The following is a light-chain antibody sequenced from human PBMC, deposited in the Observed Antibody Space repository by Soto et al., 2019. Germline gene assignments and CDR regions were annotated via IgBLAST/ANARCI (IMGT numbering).Light chain of an antibody. CDR1: SSDVGGYNY. J-gene: IGLJ2*01. Sequence: QSALTQPASVSGSPGQSITISCTGTSSDVGGYNYVSWYQQHPGKAPKLMIYDVSNRPSGVSNRFSGSKSGNTASLTISGLQAEDEYDYYCSSYTSSSTVFGGGTKVTVL. CDR2: DVS. CDR3: SSYTSSSTV. V-gene: IGLV2-14*01.